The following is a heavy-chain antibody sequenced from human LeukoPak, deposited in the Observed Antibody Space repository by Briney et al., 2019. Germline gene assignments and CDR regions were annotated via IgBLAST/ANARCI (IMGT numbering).Heavy chain of an antibody. V-gene: IGHV5-51*01. CDR2: IYPGDSYN. CDR3: ARLGSDYYDSSGYYYELGY. J-gene: IGHJ4*02. D-gene: IGHD3-22*01. Sequence: GESLKISRKGSGYSLTSYWIGWVRPIPGKGLEGMGIIYPGDSYNRYSPSFQGQVTISADKSISTAYLQWSSLKASDTAMYCCARLGSDYYDSSGYYYELGYWGQGTLVTVSS. CDR1: GYSLTSYW.